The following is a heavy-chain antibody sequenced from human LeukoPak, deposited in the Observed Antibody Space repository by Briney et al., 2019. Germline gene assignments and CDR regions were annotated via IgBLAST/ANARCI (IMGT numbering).Heavy chain of an antibody. J-gene: IGHJ4*02. Sequence: GGSLRLSCAASGFTFSSYSMNWVRQAPGKGLEWVSSISSSSRYIYYADSVKGRFTISRDNAKNSLYLQMNSLRAEDTAVYYCAKVEYTSSWYGVGSLDYWGQGTLVTVSS. D-gene: IGHD6-13*01. CDR3: AKVEYTSSWYGVGSLDY. V-gene: IGHV3-21*01. CDR1: GFTFSSYS. CDR2: ISSSSRYI.